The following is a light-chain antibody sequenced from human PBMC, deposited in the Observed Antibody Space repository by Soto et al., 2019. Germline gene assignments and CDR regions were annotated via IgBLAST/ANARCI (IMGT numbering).Light chain of an antibody. CDR2: DAS. J-gene: IGKJ2*01. CDR3: QHYDHLPPYS. Sequence: DIPVTQAPSSLSASIGDRVTITCQASQDISVYLNWYQQKPGKAPRLLIYDASTSQSGVPSRFSGSGSGTYFTFTIASLQPEDVATYFCQHYDHLPPYSFGQGTKLEIK. V-gene: IGKV1-33*01. CDR1: QDISVY.